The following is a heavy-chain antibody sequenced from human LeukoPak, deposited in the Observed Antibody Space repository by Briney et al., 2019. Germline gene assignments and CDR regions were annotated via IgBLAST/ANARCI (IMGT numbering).Heavy chain of an antibody. D-gene: IGHD2-15*01. J-gene: IGHJ6*04. CDR1: GFTFSSYD. CDR3: AKGLDIVVVVAAYGMDV. V-gene: IGHV3-23*01. CDR2: ISGSGGST. Sequence: PGGSLRLSCAASGFTFSSYDMHWVRQATGKGLEWVSAISGSGGSTYYADSVKGRFTISRDNSKNTLYLQMNSLRAEDTAVYYCAKGLDIVVVVAAYGMDVWGKGTTVTVSS.